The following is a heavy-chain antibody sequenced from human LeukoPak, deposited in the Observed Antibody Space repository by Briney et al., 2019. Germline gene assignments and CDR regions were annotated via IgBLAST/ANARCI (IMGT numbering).Heavy chain of an antibody. CDR1: GFTFSNYW. V-gene: IGHV3-23*01. J-gene: IGHJ5*02. D-gene: IGHD3-3*01. CDR3: AKATSSYDFWSGYYRDNWFDP. CDR2: ISGGGGSS. Sequence: GGSLRLSCEGSGFTFSNYWMGWVRQAPGKGLEWVSGISGGGGSSNYADSVKGRFTISRDNSKNTLYLQMNSLRAEDTAVYYCAKATSSYDFWSGYYRDNWFDPWGQGTLVTVSS.